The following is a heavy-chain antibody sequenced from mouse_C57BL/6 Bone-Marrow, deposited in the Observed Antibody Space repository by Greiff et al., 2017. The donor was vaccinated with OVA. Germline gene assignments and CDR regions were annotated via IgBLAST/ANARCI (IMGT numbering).Heavy chain of an antibody. V-gene: IGHV1-66*01. CDR3: ARNYGGFDY. CDR2: IYPGSGNT. CDR1: GYSFTSYY. D-gene: IGHD2-4*01. J-gene: IGHJ2*01. Sequence: VQLQQSGPELVKPGASVKISCKASGYSFTSYYIHWVQQRPGQGLEWIGWIYPGSGNTKYNEKFKGKATLTADTSSSTAYMQLSSLTSADSAVYYCARNYGGFDYWGQGTTLTVSS.